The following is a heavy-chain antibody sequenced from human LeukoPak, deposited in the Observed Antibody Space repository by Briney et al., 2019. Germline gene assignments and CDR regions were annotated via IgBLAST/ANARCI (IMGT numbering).Heavy chain of an antibody. CDR3: ARSLSPSVAGHANLDY. V-gene: IGHV1-46*01. CDR2: INPSGGST. Sequence: ASVKVSCKASGYTFTSYYMHWVRQAPGQGLEWMGIINPSGGSTSYAQKFQRRVTMTRDTSTSTVYMELSSLRSEDTAVYYCARSLSPSVAGHANLDYWGQGTLVTVSS. CDR1: GYTFTSYY. J-gene: IGHJ4*02. D-gene: IGHD6-19*01.